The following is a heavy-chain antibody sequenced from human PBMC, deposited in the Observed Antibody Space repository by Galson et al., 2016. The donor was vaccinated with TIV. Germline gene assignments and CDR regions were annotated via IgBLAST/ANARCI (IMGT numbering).Heavy chain of an antibody. CDR2: IYFSGTT. CDR3: ARHREWELGAFDI. Sequence: SETLSLTCTVSGGSLSSSTYYWGWIRQAPGKGLEWIGSIYFSGTTYYEPSLKSRLSMSMDTSKNRFSLKVKSMTATDTAVYSCARHREWELGAFDIWGQGTMVTVSS. V-gene: IGHV4-39*01. D-gene: IGHD1-26*01. J-gene: IGHJ3*02. CDR1: GGSLSSSTYY.